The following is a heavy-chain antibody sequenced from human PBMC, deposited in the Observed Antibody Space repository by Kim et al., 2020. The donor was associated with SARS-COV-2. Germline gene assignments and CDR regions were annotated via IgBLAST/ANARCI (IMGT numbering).Heavy chain of an antibody. CDR3: ARVGYDYVWGSDRDYYYYYGMDV. Sequence: GGSLRLSCAASGFTFSDYYMSWIRQAPGKGLEWVSYISSSSSFTYYADSVKGRFTISRDNAKNSLYLQMNSLRAGDTAVYYCARVGYDYVWGSDRDYYYYYGMDVWGRETTVPVS. V-gene: IGHV3-11*05. J-gene: IGHJ6*02. D-gene: IGHD3-16*02. CDR2: ISSSSSFT. CDR1: GFTFSDYY.